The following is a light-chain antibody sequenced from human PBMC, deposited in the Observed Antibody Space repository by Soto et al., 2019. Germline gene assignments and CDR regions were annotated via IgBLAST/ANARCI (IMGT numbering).Light chain of an antibody. Sequence: QSALTQPASVSGSPGQSITISCTGTSSDIGSYNYVSWYQQYPGKAPKLMIYDVSNRPSGVSNRFSGSKFGNAASLTISGLQAEDEADYYCSSYTISSPYVFGTGTKLTVL. CDR1: SSDIGSYNY. CDR3: SSYTISSPYV. CDR2: DVS. J-gene: IGLJ1*01. V-gene: IGLV2-14*01.